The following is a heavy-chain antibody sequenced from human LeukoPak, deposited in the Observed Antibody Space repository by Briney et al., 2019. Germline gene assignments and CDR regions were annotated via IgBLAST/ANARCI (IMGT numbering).Heavy chain of an antibody. CDR3: ARDIIPYLNYFDY. CDR2: ISSSSSYI. Sequence: GGSLRLSCAASGFTFSSYSMNWVRQAPGKGLEWVSSISSSSSYIYYADSVKGRFTISRDNAKNSLYLQMNSLRAEDTAVYYCARDIIPYLNYFDYWGQGTLVTVSS. D-gene: IGHD1-14*01. J-gene: IGHJ4*02. CDR1: GFTFSSYS. V-gene: IGHV3-21*01.